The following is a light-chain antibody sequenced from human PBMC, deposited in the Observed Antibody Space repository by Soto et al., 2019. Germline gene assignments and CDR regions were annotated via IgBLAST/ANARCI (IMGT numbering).Light chain of an antibody. Sequence: EVVMTQSPATLSVSPGDGATLSCRASQGISTNLAWYQQKPGQAPRLLIYGASTRAAGIPARFRGSGSGTDFTLTISRLEPEDFAVYYCQQYDSWTFGQGTKVDIK. J-gene: IGKJ1*01. CDR2: GAS. CDR1: QGISTN. V-gene: IGKV3-15*01. CDR3: QQYDSWT.